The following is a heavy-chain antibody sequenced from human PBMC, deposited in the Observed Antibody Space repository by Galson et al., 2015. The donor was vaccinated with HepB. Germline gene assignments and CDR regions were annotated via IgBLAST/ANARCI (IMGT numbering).Heavy chain of an antibody. V-gene: IGHV3-9*01. D-gene: IGHD2-8*01. Sequence: SLRLSCAASGFTFEDYTLHWVRQVPGKGLEWVSGISWNSRDIAYVDSVKGRFTISRDNARNSLYLETNSLKTEDTAVYYCAKGDLFCTNGVCFARSPSYYYGMDVWGQGTTVTVSS. CDR3: AKGDLFCTNGVCFARSPSYYYGMDV. CDR2: ISWNSRDI. CDR1: GFTFEDYT. J-gene: IGHJ6*02.